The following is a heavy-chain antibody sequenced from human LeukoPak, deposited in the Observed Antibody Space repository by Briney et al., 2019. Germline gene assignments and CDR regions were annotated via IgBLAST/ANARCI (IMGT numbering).Heavy chain of an antibody. CDR1: GDSISSAL. Sequence: ETLSLTCAVSGDSISSALWWNWVRQVPGKGLEWVSGISASGGSTSYADSVRGRFTISRDNSKNTLYVQMNSLRDEDTAVYYCAKDQRWESPHYLDSWGQGTLVTVSS. CDR3: AKDQRWESPHYLDS. CDR2: ISASGGST. V-gene: IGHV3-23*01. D-gene: IGHD1-26*01. J-gene: IGHJ4*02.